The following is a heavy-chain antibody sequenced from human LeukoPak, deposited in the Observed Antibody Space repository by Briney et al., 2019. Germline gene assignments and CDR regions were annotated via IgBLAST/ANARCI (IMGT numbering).Heavy chain of an antibody. CDR3: AREGSGTNWFDP. J-gene: IGHJ5*02. D-gene: IGHD3-10*01. V-gene: IGHV4-59*01. CDR1: GGSISSYY. CDR2: IYYSGST. Sequence: PSETLSLTRTVSGGSISSYYWSWIRQPPGKGLEWIGYIYYSGSTNYNPSLKSRVTISVDTSKNQFSLKLSSVTAADTAVYYCAREGSGTNWFDPWGQGTLVTVSS.